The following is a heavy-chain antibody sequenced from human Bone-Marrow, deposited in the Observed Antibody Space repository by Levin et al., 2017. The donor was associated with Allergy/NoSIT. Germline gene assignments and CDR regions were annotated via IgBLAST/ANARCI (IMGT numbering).Heavy chain of an antibody. CDR2: IYSGGDT. J-gene: IGHJ4*02. Sequence: GGSLRLSCAASGISVSNNHMSWVRQAPGKGLECVAGIYSGGDTYQSDSVKSRFTVSRDNSKNTVYLHMSNLRGDDTAVYYCARGYKSGLSFEWGQGTLVTVSS. CDR1: GISVSNNH. CDR3: ARGYKSGLSFE. D-gene: IGHD5-12*01. V-gene: IGHV3-66*01.